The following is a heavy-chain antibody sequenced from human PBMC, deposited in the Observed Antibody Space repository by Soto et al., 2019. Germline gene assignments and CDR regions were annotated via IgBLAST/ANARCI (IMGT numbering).Heavy chain of an antibody. V-gene: IGHV3-30*18. CDR3: AKDCTGDAFDI. D-gene: IGHD2-8*01. CDR2: ISYDGSNK. J-gene: IGHJ3*02. Sequence: QVQLVESGGGVVQPGRSLRLSCAASGFTFSSYGMHWVRQAPGKGLEWVAVISYDGSNKYYADSVKGRFTISRDNSKNTLYLQMNSLSAEDTDVYYCAKDCTGDAFDIWGQGTMVTVSS. CDR1: GFTFSSYG.